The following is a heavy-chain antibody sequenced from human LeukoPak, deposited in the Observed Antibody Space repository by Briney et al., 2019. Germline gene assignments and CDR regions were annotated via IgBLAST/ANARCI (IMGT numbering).Heavy chain of an antibody. Sequence: GGSLRLSCAASGFTFSSNWMHWVRQAPGKGLVWVSRINSDGRTTSYADSVKGRFTISRDNAKNTLYLQMNSLRAEDTAVYYCASKAGLALDYWGQGTLVTVSS. CDR2: INSDGRTT. CDR1: GFTFSSNW. V-gene: IGHV3-74*01. J-gene: IGHJ4*02. D-gene: IGHD6-13*01. CDR3: ASKAGLALDY.